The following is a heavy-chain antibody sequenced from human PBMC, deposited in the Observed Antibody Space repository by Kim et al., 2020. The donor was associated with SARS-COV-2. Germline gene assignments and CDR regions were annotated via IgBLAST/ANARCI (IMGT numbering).Heavy chain of an antibody. CDR2: ISSSSSYI. CDR3: ARTRGYSYGLDAFDM. V-gene: IGHV3-21*01. D-gene: IGHD5-18*01. Sequence: GGSLRLSCAASGFTFSSYSMNWVRQAPGKGLEWVSSISSSSSYIYYADSVKDRFAISRDNAKNSLFLQMNTLRAEDTALYYCARTRGYSYGLDAFDMWGQGTMVTVSS. CDR1: GFTFSSYS. J-gene: IGHJ3*02.